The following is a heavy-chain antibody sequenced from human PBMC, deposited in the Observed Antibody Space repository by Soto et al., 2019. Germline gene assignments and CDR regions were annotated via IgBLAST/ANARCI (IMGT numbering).Heavy chain of an antibody. Sequence: ASVKVSCKASGYTFTSYGISWVRQAPGQGLEWMGWISAYNGNTNYAQKLQGRVTMTTDTSTSTAYMELRSLRSDDTAVYYCAAGDSSSSDYYYYGMDVWGQGTTFTVSS. D-gene: IGHD6-6*01. CDR3: AAGDSSSSDYYYYGMDV. CDR1: GYTFTSYG. V-gene: IGHV1-18*01. J-gene: IGHJ6*02. CDR2: ISAYNGNT.